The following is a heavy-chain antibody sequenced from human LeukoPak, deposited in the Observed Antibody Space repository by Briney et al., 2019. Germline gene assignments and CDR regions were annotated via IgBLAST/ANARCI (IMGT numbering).Heavy chain of an antibody. V-gene: IGHV4-59*01. D-gene: IGHD3-22*01. J-gene: IGHJ6*02. CDR2: IYYSGST. CDR1: GGSISSYY. Sequence: SETLSLTCTVSGGSISSYYWSWIWQPPGKGLEWIGYIYYSGSTNYNPSLKSRVTISVDTSKNQFSLKLSSVTAADTAVYYCARDAYYYDSSGSYYYYGMDVWGQGTTVTVSS. CDR3: ARDAYYYDSSGSYYYYGMDV.